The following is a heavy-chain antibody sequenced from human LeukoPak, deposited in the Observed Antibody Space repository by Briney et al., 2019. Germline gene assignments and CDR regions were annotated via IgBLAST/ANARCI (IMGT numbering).Heavy chain of an antibody. Sequence: GGSLRLSCAASGFTFSSYSMNWVRQAPGKGLEWVSSISSSSSYIYYADSVKGRFTISRDNAKNSLYLQMNSLRAEDTAVYYCARYSSSFYYYYYGMDVWGQGTTVTVSS. J-gene: IGHJ6*02. CDR2: ISSSSSYI. CDR1: GFTFSSYS. V-gene: IGHV3-21*04. CDR3: ARYSSSFYYYYYGMDV. D-gene: IGHD6-13*01.